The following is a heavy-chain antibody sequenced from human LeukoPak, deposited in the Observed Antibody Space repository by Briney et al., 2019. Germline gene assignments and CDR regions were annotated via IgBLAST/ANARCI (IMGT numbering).Heavy chain of an antibody. CDR3: AYRHSSSWYELDY. J-gene: IGHJ4*02. CDR1: GYTFTGYY. Sequence: ASVKVSCKASGYTFTGYYMHWVRRAPGQGLEWMGWINPNSGGTNYAQKLQGRVTMTTDTSTSTAYMELRSLRSDDTAVYYCAYRHSSSWYELDYWGQGTLVTVSS. D-gene: IGHD6-13*01. CDR2: INPNSGGT. V-gene: IGHV1-2*02.